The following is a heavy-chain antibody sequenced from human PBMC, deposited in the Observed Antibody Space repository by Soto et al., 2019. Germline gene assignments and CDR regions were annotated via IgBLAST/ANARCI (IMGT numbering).Heavy chain of an antibody. V-gene: IGHV3-48*02. CDR3: ARELSTVTPVPIDY. CDR1: GFTFSSYS. Sequence: GGSLRLSCAASGFTFSSYSMNWVRQGPGKGLEWVSYISSSNTRYYADSVKGRFTISRDNAKNSLYLQMNSLRDEDTAVYYCARELSTVTPVPIDYWGQGTLVTVSS. CDR2: ISSSNTR. J-gene: IGHJ4*02. D-gene: IGHD4-17*01.